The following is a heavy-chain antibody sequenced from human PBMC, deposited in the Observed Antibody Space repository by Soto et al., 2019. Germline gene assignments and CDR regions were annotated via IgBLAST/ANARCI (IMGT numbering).Heavy chain of an antibody. V-gene: IGHV4-31*03. CDR2: IYYSGNT. J-gene: IGHJ3*02. Sequence: QVQLQESGPGLVKPSQTLSLTCTVSGASISSGGYYWSWIRQHPGKGLEWIGYIYYSGNTYSNPSLKSRVTISIDTSKNQFSLTLSSVTAADTAVYYCARDHLPQYYDVLTGYFLDAFDIWGQGTLVTVSS. CDR3: ARDHLPQYYDVLTGYFLDAFDI. CDR1: GASISSGGYY. D-gene: IGHD3-9*01.